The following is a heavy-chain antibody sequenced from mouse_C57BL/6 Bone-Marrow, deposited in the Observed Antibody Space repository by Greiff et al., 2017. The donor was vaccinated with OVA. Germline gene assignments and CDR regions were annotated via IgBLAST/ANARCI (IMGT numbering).Heavy chain of an antibody. CDR2: INPSNGGT. CDR3: ARSREFITTVCDY. Sequence: QVHVKQPGTELVKPGASVKLSCKASGYTFTSYWMHWVKQRPGQGLEWIGNINPSNGGTNYNEKFKSKATLTVDKSSSTAYMQLSSLTSEDSAVYYCARSREFITTVCDYWGQGTTLTVSS. D-gene: IGHD1-1*01. V-gene: IGHV1-53*01. J-gene: IGHJ2*01. CDR1: GYTFTSYW.